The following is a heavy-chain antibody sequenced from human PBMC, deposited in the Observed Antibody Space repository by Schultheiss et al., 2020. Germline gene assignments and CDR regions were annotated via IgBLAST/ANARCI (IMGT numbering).Heavy chain of an antibody. CDR1: GGSISSGGYY. CDR3: ARADHYYYGMDV. Sequence: LRLSCAVSGGSISSGGYYWSWIRQHPGKGLEWIGYIYYSGSTYYNPSLKSRVTISVDTSKNQFSLKLSSVTAADTAVYYCARADHYYYGMDVWGQGTTVTVSS. J-gene: IGHJ6*02. V-gene: IGHV4-31*11. CDR2: IYYSGST.